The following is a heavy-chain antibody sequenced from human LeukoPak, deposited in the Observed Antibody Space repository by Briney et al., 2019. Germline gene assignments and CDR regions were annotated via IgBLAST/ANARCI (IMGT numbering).Heavy chain of an antibody. V-gene: IGHV3-23*01. D-gene: IGHD3-3*01. Sequence: GGSLRLSCAASVFTFSSYAMSWVRQAPGKGLEWVSAISGSGGSTYNADSVKGRCTISRDNSKNTLYLQMNSLRAEDTAVYYCAKDHRRYDFWSGYRDWGQGTLVTVSS. J-gene: IGHJ4*02. CDR1: VFTFSSYA. CDR3: AKDHRRYDFWSGYRD. CDR2: ISGSGGST.